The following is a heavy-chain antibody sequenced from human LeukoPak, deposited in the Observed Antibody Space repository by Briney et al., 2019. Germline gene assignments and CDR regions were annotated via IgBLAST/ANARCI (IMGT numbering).Heavy chain of an antibody. CDR1: GFTFDDYG. Sequence: PGGSLRLSCAASGFTFDDYGMSWVRQAPGKGLEWVSGINWNGGSTGYADSVKGRFTISRDNAKNSLYLQMNSLRAEDTALYHCARRTSTGTTMAGSFYYFDYWGQGTLVTVSS. V-gene: IGHV3-20*01. J-gene: IGHJ4*02. CDR3: ARRTSTGTTMAGSFYYFDY. CDR2: INWNGGST. D-gene: IGHD1-7*01.